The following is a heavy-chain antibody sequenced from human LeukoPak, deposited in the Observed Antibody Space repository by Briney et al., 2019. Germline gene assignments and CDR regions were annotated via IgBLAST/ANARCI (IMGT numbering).Heavy chain of an antibody. CDR1: GFTFSSYS. CDR2: IKQDGSDK. V-gene: IGHV3-7*04. Sequence: GGSLRLSCAASGFTFSSYSMNWVRQAPGKGLEWVANIKQDGSDKYYVDSVKGRFTISRDNANNSLYLQMNSLRAEDTAVYYCARGVVPAANVAYWGQGTLVTVSS. J-gene: IGHJ4*02. D-gene: IGHD2-2*01. CDR3: ARGVVPAANVAY.